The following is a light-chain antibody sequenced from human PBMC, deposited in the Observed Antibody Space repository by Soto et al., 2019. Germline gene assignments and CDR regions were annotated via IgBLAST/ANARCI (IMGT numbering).Light chain of an antibody. CDR1: QSISNH. CDR3: LQYDNHSWT. Sequence: QMTQSPSSVSAAXXXXXMXTXRASQSISNHLNWYQQKPGKAPKLLIFAASSLQSGVPSRFSGSGSGTEFTLTISSLQPDDVATYYCLQYDNHSWTFGQGSKV. V-gene: IGKV1-6*01. CDR2: AAS. J-gene: IGKJ1*01.